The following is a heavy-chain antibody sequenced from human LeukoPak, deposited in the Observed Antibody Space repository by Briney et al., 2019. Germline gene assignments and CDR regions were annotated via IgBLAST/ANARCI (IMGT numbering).Heavy chain of an antibody. CDR3: ARTVHSFYFDY. J-gene: IGHJ4*02. CDR1: GDSISSSSYY. CDR2: IYYSGST. V-gene: IGHV4-39*01. D-gene: IGHD3-10*01. Sequence: SETLSLTCTASGDSISSSSYYWGWIRQPPGKGLEWIGSIYYSGSTYYNPSLKSRVTISVDTSKNQFSLQLNSVTPEDTAVYYCARTVHSFYFDYWGQGTLVTVSS.